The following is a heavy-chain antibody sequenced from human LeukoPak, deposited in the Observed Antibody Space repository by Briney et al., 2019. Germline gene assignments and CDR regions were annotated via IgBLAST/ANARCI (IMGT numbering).Heavy chain of an antibody. V-gene: IGHV3-33*05. CDR2: IQNDASTK. CDR1: GFTFSHYG. CDR3: ARERSRIVWGGLDY. J-gene: IGHJ4*02. Sequence: PGGSLRLSCAASGFTFSHYGMHWVRQAPGKGLEWVAVIQNDASTKNYVDSVKGRFTISRDNSKNTLFLQMNSLRVEDTAVYYCARERSRIVWGGLDYGGQGTLVSVSS. D-gene: IGHD2-21*01.